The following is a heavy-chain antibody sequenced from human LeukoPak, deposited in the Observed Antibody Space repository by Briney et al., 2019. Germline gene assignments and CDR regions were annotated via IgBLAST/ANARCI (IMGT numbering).Heavy chain of an antibody. CDR1: GFTLSSYV. J-gene: IGHJ6*02. Sequence: GSLRLSCAASGFTLSSYVMSRVRQAPGKGLEWVSGISGSGGSTNYADSVKGRFTISRDNSKNTLYLQMNRLRVEDTAVYYCAKDSGSGWYQYGMDVWGQGTTVTVSS. V-gene: IGHV3-23*01. D-gene: IGHD6-19*01. CDR3: AKDSGSGWYQYGMDV. CDR2: ISGSGGST.